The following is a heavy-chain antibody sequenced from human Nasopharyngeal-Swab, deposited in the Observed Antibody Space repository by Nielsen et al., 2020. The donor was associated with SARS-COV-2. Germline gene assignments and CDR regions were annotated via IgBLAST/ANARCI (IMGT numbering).Heavy chain of an antibody. Sequence: GGSLRLSCAASGFTFSSYGMHWVRQAPGKGLEWVAVISYDGSNKYYADSVKGRFTISRDSSKNTLYLQMNSLRAEDTAVYYCARGSGSYKEILFDYWGQGTLVTVSS. CDR3: ARGSGSYKEILFDY. J-gene: IGHJ4*02. D-gene: IGHD1-26*01. V-gene: IGHV3-30*03. CDR1: GFTFSSYG. CDR2: ISYDGSNK.